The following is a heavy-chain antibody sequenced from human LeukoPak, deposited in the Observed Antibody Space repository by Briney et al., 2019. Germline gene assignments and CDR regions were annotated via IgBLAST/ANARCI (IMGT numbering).Heavy chain of an antibody. CDR3: ARDRQGKTAGILNWFDP. CDR2: MNPSSGNT. CDR1: GYTFTSYD. Sequence: GASVKVSCKASGYTFTSYDINWVRQATGQGLEWMGWMNPSSGNTGYAQKFQGRVTMTRNTSISTAYMELSSLRSEDTAVYYCARDRQGKTAGILNWFDPWGQGTLVTVSS. D-gene: IGHD6-13*01. V-gene: IGHV1-8*01. J-gene: IGHJ5*02.